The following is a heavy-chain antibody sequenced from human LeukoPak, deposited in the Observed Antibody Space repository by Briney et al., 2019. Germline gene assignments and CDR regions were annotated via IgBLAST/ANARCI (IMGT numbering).Heavy chain of an antibody. Sequence: PGGSLRLSCAASGFTFSSYAMSWVRQAPGKGLEWVSGMSSSGDSTYHADSVKGRFTISRDNSKNTLYLQMNSLRAEDTAVYYCAKSPNVVQGARGDWFDPWGQGILVTVSS. CDR1: GFTFSSYA. CDR3: AKSPNVVQGARGDWFDP. J-gene: IGHJ5*02. CDR2: MSSSGDST. D-gene: IGHD3-10*01. V-gene: IGHV3-23*01.